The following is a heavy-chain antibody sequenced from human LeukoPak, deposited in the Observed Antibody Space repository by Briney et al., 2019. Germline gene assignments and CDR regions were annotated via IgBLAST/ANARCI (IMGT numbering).Heavy chain of an antibody. CDR3: ASFGVVTRYYFDY. CDR2: INHSGST. CDR1: GGSFSGCY. V-gene: IGHV4-34*01. Sequence: PSETLSLTCAVYGGSFSGCYWSWIRQPPGKGLEWIGEINHSGSTNYNPSLKSRVTTSVDTSKNQFSLKLSSVTAADTAVYYCASFGVVTRYYFDYWGQGTLVTVSS. D-gene: IGHD3-3*01. J-gene: IGHJ4*02.